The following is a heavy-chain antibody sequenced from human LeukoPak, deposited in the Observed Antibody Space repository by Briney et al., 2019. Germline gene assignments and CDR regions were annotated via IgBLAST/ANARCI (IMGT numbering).Heavy chain of an antibody. D-gene: IGHD6-19*01. CDR2: ISGDGGST. Sequence: GGSLRLSCAASGFTFDDYAMHWVRQAPGKGLEWVSLISGDGGSTYYADSVKGRFTISRDNSKDSLYLQMNSLRTEDTALYHCAKDRGWYDYWGQGTLVTVSS. CDR1: GFTFDDYA. V-gene: IGHV3-43*02. J-gene: IGHJ4*02. CDR3: AKDRGWYDY.